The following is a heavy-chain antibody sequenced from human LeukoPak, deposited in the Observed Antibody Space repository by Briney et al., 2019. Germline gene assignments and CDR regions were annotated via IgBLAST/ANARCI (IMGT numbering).Heavy chain of an antibody. D-gene: IGHD2-15*01. Sequence: ASVRVSCKASGYTFTSYAMHWVRQAPGQRLEWMGWINVGNGNTKYSQKFQGRVTITRDTSASTAHMELSSLRSEDTAVYYCARELVVVARKSNYYYYGIDVWGQGTTVTVSS. CDR1: GYTFTSYA. J-gene: IGHJ6*02. V-gene: IGHV1-3*01. CDR2: INVGNGNT. CDR3: ARELVVVARKSNYYYYGIDV.